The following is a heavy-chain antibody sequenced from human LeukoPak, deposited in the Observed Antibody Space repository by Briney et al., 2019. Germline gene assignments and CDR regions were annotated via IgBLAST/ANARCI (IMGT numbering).Heavy chain of an antibody. Sequence: ASVKVSCKAFGYTFTSYGISWVRQAPGQGLEWMGWISAYNGNTNYAQKLQGRVTMTTDTSTSTAYMELRSLRSDDTAVYYCARRLAAPYSYVRDVWGQGTTVTVSS. CDR2: ISAYNGNT. D-gene: IGHD6-13*01. V-gene: IGHV1-18*01. J-gene: IGHJ6*02. CDR3: ARRLAAPYSYVRDV. CDR1: GYTFTSYG.